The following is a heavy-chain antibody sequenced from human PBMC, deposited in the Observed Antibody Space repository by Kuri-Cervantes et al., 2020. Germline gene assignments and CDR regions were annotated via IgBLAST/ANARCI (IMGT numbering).Heavy chain of an antibody. J-gene: IGHJ3*02. Sequence: GGSLRLSCAASGFTFSSYSMNWVRQAPGKGLEWVSYISSSSSTIYYADSVKGRFTTSRDNAKNSLYLQMNSLRDEDTAVYYCARDESSGWSDAFDIWGQGTMVTVSS. V-gene: IGHV3-48*02. D-gene: IGHD6-19*01. CDR1: GFTFSSYS. CDR3: ARDESSGWSDAFDI. CDR2: ISSSSSTI.